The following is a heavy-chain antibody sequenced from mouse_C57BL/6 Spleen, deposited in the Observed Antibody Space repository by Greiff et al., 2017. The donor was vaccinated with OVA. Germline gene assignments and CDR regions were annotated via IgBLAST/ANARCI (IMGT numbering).Heavy chain of an antibody. J-gene: IGHJ2*01. CDR2: IDPSDSYT. V-gene: IGHV1-69*01. Sequence: QVQLQQPGAELVMPGASVKLSCKASGYTFTSYWMHWVKQRPGQGLEWIGEIDPSDSYTNYNQKFKGKSTLTVDKSSSTAYMQLSSLTSEDSVVYYCARTAQATTIFDYWGQGTTLTVSS. D-gene: IGHD3-2*02. CDR1: GYTFTSYW. CDR3: ARTAQATTIFDY.